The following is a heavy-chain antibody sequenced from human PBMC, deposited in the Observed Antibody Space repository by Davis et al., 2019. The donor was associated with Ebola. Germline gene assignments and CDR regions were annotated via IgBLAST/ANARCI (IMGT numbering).Heavy chain of an antibody. Sequence: SETLSLTCTISGGSISSYYWSWIRQPPGKGLEWIGHIYYSGSTNYNPSLKSRVTISVDTSKNQFSLKLSSVTAADTAVYYCAGSSWYKPGGYWGQGTLVTVSA. V-gene: IGHV4-59*01. J-gene: IGHJ4*02. D-gene: IGHD6-13*01. CDR2: IYYSGST. CDR1: GGSISSYY. CDR3: AGSSWYKPGGY.